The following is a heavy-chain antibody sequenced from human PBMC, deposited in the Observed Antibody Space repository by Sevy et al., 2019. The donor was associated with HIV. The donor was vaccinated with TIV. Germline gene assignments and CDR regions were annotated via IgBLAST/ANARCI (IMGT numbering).Heavy chain of an antibody. V-gene: IGHV4-34*01. Sequence: SETLSLTCAVYGGSFSGYYWCWIRQPPGKGLEWIGEINHSGSTNYNPSLKSRVTISVDTSKNQFSLKLSSVTAADTAVYYCARVSSAYYYGSGRSFDYWGQRTLVTVSS. D-gene: IGHD3-10*01. J-gene: IGHJ4*02. CDR1: GGSFSGYY. CDR2: INHSGST. CDR3: ARVSSAYYYGSGRSFDY.